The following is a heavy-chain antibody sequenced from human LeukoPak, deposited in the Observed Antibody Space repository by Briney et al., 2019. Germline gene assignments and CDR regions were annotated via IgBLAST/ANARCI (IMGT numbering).Heavy chain of an antibody. CDR1: GFTFSSYA. V-gene: IGHV3-30-3*01. CDR2: ISYDGSNK. D-gene: IGHD3-10*01. CDR3: ARDQLIYGSGSYFYY. J-gene: IGHJ4*02. Sequence: GGSLRLSCAASGFTFSSYAMHWVRQAPGKGLEWVAVISYDGSNKYYADSVKGRFTISRDNSKNTLYLQMNSLRAEDTAVYYCARDQLIYGSGSYFYYWGQGTLVTVSS.